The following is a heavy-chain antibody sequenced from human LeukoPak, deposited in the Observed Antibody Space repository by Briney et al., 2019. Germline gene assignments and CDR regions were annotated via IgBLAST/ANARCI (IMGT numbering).Heavy chain of an antibody. CDR3: ARGEWGGGSSMLAFDI. J-gene: IGHJ3*02. D-gene: IGHD2-15*01. Sequence: ASVKVSCKASGYTFTGYYMHWVRQAPGQGLEWMGWINPNSGGTNYAQKFQGRVTMTRDTSISTAYMELSRLRSDDTAVYYCARGEWGGGSSMLAFDIWGQGTMVTVSS. V-gene: IGHV1-2*02. CDR2: INPNSGGT. CDR1: GYTFTGYY.